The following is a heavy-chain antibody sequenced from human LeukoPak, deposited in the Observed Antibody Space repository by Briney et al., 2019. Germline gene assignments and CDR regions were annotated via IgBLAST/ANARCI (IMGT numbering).Heavy chain of an antibody. Sequence: ASVKVSCKASGYTFTGYYMHWVRQAPGQGLEWMGWINPNSGGTNCAQKFQGRVTRTRDTSISTAYMELSRLRSDDTAVYYCARGSGHRPPNDYWGQGTLVTVSS. V-gene: IGHV1-2*02. CDR1: GYTFTGYY. D-gene: IGHD6-19*01. CDR2: INPNSGGT. J-gene: IGHJ4*02. CDR3: ARGSGHRPPNDY.